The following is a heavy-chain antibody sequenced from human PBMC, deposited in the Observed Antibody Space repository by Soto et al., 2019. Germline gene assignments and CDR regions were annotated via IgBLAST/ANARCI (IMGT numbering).Heavy chain of an antibody. V-gene: IGHV5-51*01. J-gene: IGHJ6*02. CDR2: IYPGDSDT. Sequence: PGESLKISCKGSGYSFTSYWNGWVRQMPGKGLEWMGIIYPGDSDTRYSPSFQGQVTISADKSISTAYLQWRSRKASDTAMYYCATQSTVVPLQSWYYYGMDVWGQVTTVTDSS. D-gene: IGHD4-17*01. CDR1: GYSFTSYW. CDR3: ATQSTVVPLQSWYYYGMDV.